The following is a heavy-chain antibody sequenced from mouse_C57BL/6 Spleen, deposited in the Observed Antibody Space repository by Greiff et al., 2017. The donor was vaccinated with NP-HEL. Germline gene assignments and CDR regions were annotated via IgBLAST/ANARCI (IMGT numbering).Heavy chain of an antibody. CDR2: ISYSGST. V-gene: IGHV3-1*01. J-gene: IGHJ3*01. Sequence: EVQGVESGPGMVKPSQSLSLTCTVTGYSITSGYDWHWIRHFPGNKLEWMGYISYSGSTNYNPSLKSRISITHDTSKNHFFLKLNSVTTEDTATYYCARGIYDYGPSWFAYWGQGTLVTVSA. CDR3: ARGIYDYGPSWFAY. CDR1: GYSITSGYD. D-gene: IGHD2-4*01.